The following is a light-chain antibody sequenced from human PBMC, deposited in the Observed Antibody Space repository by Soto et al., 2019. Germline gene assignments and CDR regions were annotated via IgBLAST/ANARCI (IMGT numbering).Light chain of an antibody. Sequence: DIQMTQSPSTLSSSLGDRVTITCLASQSLGIWLAWHQQKPGKAPKLLIYDASTLKSGVPSRFSGSGSGTKFTLTISSLQPDDFATYYCQEYNSYSGTFGQGTKVDIK. J-gene: IGKJ1*01. CDR3: QEYNSYSGT. V-gene: IGKV1-5*01. CDR2: DAS. CDR1: QSLGIW.